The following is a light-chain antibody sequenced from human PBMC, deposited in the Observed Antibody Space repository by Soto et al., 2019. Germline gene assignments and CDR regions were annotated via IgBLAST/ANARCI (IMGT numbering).Light chain of an antibody. J-gene: IGKJ1*01. V-gene: IGKV3-15*01. CDR1: QSVRSN. Sequence: IGLTQSPYTLSVSPGDRSTISCRASQSVRSNLAWYQQKPGQAPRLLIYGASTRATGIPARFSGSGSGTDFTLTISRLEPQDSAVYFCQQYDRSPRTFGQGTKVDIK. CDR3: QQYDRSPRT. CDR2: GAS.